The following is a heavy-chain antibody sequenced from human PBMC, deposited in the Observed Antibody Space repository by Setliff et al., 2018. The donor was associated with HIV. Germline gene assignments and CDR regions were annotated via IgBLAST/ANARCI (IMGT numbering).Heavy chain of an antibody. V-gene: IGHV1-2*06. D-gene: IGHD3-22*01. CDR1: GYTFTGYY. Sequence: ASVKVSCKASGYTFTGYYVHWVRQAPGQGLEWMGRIIPNSGGTNYAQKFQGRVTMTRDTSISTAYMELTRLRSDDTAVYYCARGGTYYYDSSGYFIPGKYWGQGSLVTVSS. CDR3: ARGGTYYYDSSGYFIPGKY. J-gene: IGHJ4*02. CDR2: IIPNSGGT.